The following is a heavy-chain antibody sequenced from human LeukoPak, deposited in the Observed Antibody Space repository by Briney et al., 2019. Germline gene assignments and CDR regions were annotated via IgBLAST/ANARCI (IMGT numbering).Heavy chain of an antibody. V-gene: IGHV1-69*13. J-gene: IGHJ4*02. Sequence: SVKVSCKASGGTFRNYVVTWVRQAPGQGLEWMGGIIPMFGTGNYAQKLQGRVTITADESTSTAYMEPSSLRLEDTAVYYCVILPRDILRYSADYWGQGTLVTVSS. CDR2: IIPMFGTG. CDR3: VILPRDILRYSADY. D-gene: IGHD2/OR15-2a*01. CDR1: GGTFRNYV.